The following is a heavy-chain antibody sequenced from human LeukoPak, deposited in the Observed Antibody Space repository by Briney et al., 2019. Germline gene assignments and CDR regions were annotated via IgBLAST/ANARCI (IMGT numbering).Heavy chain of an antibody. CDR1: GGSISSYY. V-gene: IGHV4-59*01. D-gene: IGHD4-17*01. CDR3: ARMTTVTTFDY. J-gene: IGHJ4*02. Sequence: PSETPSLTCTVSGGSISSYYWSWIRQPPGKGLEWIGYIYYSGSTNYNPSLKSRVTISVDTSKNQFSLKLSSVTAADTAVYYCARMTTVTTFDYWGQGTLVTVSS. CDR2: IYYSGST.